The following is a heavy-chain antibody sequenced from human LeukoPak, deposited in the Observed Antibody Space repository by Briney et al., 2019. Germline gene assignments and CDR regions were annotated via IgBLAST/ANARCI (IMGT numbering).Heavy chain of an antibody. V-gene: IGHV4-39*01. CDR2: IYYNGIT. Sequence: SETLSLTCTVSGDSISSGNFYWGWIRQPPGKELQWIGSIYYNGITHYNPSLESRVTISADTSTNEFSLKLRSVTAADPAMYYCARDHGDFVQHDWGQGTLVTVSS. J-gene: IGHJ4*02. CDR3: ARDHGDFVQHD. D-gene: IGHD4-17*01. CDR1: GDSISSGNFY.